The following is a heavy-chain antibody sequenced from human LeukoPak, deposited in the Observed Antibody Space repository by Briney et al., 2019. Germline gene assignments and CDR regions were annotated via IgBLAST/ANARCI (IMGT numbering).Heavy chain of an antibody. Sequence: GGSLRLSCAASGFTFSSYAMSWVRQAPGKGLEGVSAISGSGGSTYYADSVKGRLTISRDNSKNTLYLQMNSLRAEDTAVYYCAKDGPLAYCGGDCYPYWYFDLWGRGTLVTVSS. D-gene: IGHD2-21*02. CDR2: ISGSGGST. V-gene: IGHV3-23*01. CDR3: AKDGPLAYCGGDCYPYWYFDL. CDR1: GFTFSSYA. J-gene: IGHJ2*01.